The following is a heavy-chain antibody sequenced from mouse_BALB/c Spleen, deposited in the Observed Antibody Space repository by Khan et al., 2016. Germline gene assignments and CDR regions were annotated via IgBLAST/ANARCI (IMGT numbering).Heavy chain of an antibody. CDR3: AEDYYGSNWFAY. CDR1: GYTFTNYG. D-gene: IGHD1-1*01. V-gene: IGHV9-3*02. CDR2: INTNTGEP. Sequence: QIQLVQSGPELKKPGETVKISCKASGYTFTNYGMNWVKQAPGKGLKWMGWINTNTGEPTYAEEFKGWFAFSLETSARTAYLQLNNLKNEDTATFCCAEDYYGSNWFAYWGQGTLVTVSA. J-gene: IGHJ3*01.